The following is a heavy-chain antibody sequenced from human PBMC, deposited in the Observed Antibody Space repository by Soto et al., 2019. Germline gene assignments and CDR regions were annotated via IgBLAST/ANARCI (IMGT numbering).Heavy chain of an antibody. V-gene: IGHV4-31*03. CDR1: GASISSGGHY. CDR3: VRSLMVRGDIVYYFDY. CDR2: IYYGGTT. J-gene: IGHJ4*02. Sequence: QVHLQESGPGLVRPSQTLSLTCTVSGASISSGGHYWSWIRQHPEKGLEWIGYIYYGGTTYYNPSLKSRIAISVDTSKNQFSLSLSSVTAADTAVYYCVRSLMVRGDIVYYFDYWGQGTLVAVSP. D-gene: IGHD3-10*01.